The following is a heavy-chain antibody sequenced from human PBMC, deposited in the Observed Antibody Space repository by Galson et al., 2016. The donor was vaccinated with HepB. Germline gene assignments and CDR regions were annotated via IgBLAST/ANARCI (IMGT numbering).Heavy chain of an antibody. CDR2: IETAGDT. V-gene: IGHV3-13*01. D-gene: IGHD2-21*02. CDR3: ARDYRHCGADPM. Sequence: SLRLSCAASGFIFSTHDMHWVRQVTGKGLEWVSGIETAGDTYYADSVKGRFTISRDNSKNTLYLQMNSLRAEDTAVYYCARDYRHCGADPMGAQGTLVTVSS. J-gene: IGHJ4*02. CDR1: GFIFSTHD.